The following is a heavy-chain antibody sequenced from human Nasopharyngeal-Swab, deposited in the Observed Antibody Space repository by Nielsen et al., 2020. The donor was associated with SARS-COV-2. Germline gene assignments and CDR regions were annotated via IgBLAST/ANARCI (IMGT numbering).Heavy chain of an antibody. CDR1: GGSVSTTTYC. D-gene: IGHD5-24*01. CDR2: IKHNERT. J-gene: IGHJ6*02. Sequence: GSLRPSCPVSGGSVSTTTYCWGWIRQAPGKGLEWIGEIKHNERTNYNPSLKSRIAMLVDTSNNQVSLKVSSVSAGDTAVYYCARAGRVGDAYTGLDVWGQGTTVTVSS. CDR3: ARAGRVGDAYTGLDV. V-gene: IGHV4-39*07.